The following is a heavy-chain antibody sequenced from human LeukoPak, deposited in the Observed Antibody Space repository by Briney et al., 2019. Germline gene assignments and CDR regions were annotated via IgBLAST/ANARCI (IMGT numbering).Heavy chain of an antibody. D-gene: IGHD3-22*01. CDR1: GGTFSSYA. CDR3: ARGLVVSEITMTPPAYYYYGMDV. CDR2: IIPILGIA. J-gene: IGHJ6*02. Sequence: GAPVKVSCKASGGTFSSYAISWVRQAPGQGLEWMGRIIPILGIANYAQKFQGRVTITADKSTSTAYMELSSLRSEDTAVYYCARGLVVSEITMTPPAYYYYGMDVWGQGTTVTVSS. V-gene: IGHV1-69*04.